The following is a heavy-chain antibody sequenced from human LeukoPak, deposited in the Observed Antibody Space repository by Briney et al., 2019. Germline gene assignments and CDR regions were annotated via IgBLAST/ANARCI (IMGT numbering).Heavy chain of an antibody. V-gene: IGHV1-69*05. Sequence: SVKVSCKASGGTFSSYAISWVRQAPGQGLEWMGGIIPIFGTANYAQKFQGRVTITTDESTSTAYMELSSLRSEDTAVYYCARVGYDFWSGYRSYGWFDPWGQGTLVTVSS. CDR2: IIPIFGTA. J-gene: IGHJ5*02. D-gene: IGHD3-3*01. CDR1: GGTFSSYA. CDR3: ARVGYDFWSGYRSYGWFDP.